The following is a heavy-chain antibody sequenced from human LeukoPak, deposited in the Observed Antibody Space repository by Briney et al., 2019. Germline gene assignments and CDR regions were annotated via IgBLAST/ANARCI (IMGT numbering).Heavy chain of an antibody. CDR1: GFTFSSYG. CDR3: AKGEWLSIDY. Sequence: GGSLRLSCAASGFTFSSYGMHWVRQAPGKGLEWVAVISYDGSNKYYADSVKGRFTISRDNSKNTLYLQMNSLRAEDTAVYYCAKGEWLSIDYWGQETLVTVS. V-gene: IGHV3-30*18. CDR2: ISYDGSNK. D-gene: IGHD3-3*01. J-gene: IGHJ4*02.